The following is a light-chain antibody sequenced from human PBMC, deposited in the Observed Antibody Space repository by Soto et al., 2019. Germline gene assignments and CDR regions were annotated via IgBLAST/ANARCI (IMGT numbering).Light chain of an antibody. CDR3: QHYGTSAL. CDR1: QSVSRSY. CDR2: DAS. V-gene: IGKV3-20*01. Sequence: EIVLTQSPGTLSLSPGERATLSCRASQSVSRSYLAWYQQKPGQAPRLLIYDASRATGIPDRFSGSGSGTDFTLTITRLEPEDFAVDYCQHYGTSALFGPGTKVDI. J-gene: IGKJ3*01.